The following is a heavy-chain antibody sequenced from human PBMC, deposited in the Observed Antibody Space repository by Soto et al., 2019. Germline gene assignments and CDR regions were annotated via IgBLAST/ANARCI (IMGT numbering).Heavy chain of an antibody. CDR3: ARALGYAFDI. D-gene: IGHD7-27*01. Sequence: VQLVESGGGLVQPGGSLRLSCAASGFTFSSYAMHWVRQAPGKGLEYVSAISSNGGSTYYANSVKGRFTISRDNSKNTLYLQMGRLRAEDMAVYYCARALGYAFDIWGQGTMVTVSS. J-gene: IGHJ3*02. CDR2: ISSNGGST. CDR1: GFTFSSYA. V-gene: IGHV3-64*01.